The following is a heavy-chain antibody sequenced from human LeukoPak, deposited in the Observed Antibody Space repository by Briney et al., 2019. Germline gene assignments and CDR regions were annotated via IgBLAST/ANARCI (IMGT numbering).Heavy chain of an antibody. Sequence: SETLSLTCTVSGGSISSGGYYWSWIRQHPGKGLEWIGYIYYSGSTYYNPSLKSRVTISVDTSKNQFSLKLSSVTAADTAVYYCARVGGGSYHFDYWGQGTLVTVSS. J-gene: IGHJ4*02. V-gene: IGHV4-31*03. CDR2: IYYSGST. CDR3: ARVGGGSYHFDY. D-gene: IGHD1-26*01. CDR1: GGSISSGGYY.